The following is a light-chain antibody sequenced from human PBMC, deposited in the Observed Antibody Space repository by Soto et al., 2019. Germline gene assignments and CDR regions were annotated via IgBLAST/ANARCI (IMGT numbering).Light chain of an antibody. V-gene: IGKV3-20*01. CDR1: XSXXXRF. CDR3: QHYGSSPYT. Sequence: EIVLTQSPGXLXLSPGEXXXXXXRASXSXXXRFLAWYQQKPGQAPMLLMYGASSRATVIPDRFSGTGSGTDFTLTISRLEPEDFAVYYCQHYGSSPYTFGLGTKLEIK. CDR2: GAS. J-gene: IGKJ2*01.